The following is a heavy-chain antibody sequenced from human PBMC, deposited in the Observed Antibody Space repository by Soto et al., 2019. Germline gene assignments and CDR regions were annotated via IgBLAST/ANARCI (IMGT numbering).Heavy chain of an antibody. J-gene: IGHJ4*02. CDR2: ISGSGGST. V-gene: IGHV3-23*01. D-gene: IGHD1-26*01. Sequence: PGESLKISCAASESIFSSYAMNWVRRAPGKGLEWVSSISGSGGSTYYADSVKGRFTISRDNSNNTLYLQMSSLRAEDTAVYYCAKSLEVELPFDSWGQGTLVTVSS. CDR1: ESIFSSYA. CDR3: AKSLEVELPFDS.